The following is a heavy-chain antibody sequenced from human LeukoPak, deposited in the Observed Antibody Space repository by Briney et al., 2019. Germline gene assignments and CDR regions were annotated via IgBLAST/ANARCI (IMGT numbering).Heavy chain of an antibody. D-gene: IGHD3-16*01. CDR1: GLTFRDSY. J-gene: IGHJ5*02. CDR2: ISPDSRTI. CDR3: ARETWGQISA. Sequence: GGSLRLSCAASGLTFRDSYMSWIRQAPGKGLEWISYISPDSRTIYYADSVKGRFTISRDNAQNSLYLQVHSLRAEDTAVYYCARETWGQISAWGQGTLVTVSS. V-gene: IGHV3-11*04.